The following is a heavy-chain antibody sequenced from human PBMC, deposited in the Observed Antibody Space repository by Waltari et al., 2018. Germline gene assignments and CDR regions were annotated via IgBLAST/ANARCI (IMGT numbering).Heavy chain of an antibody. CDR3: ARHGSIGARQNWFDP. CDR2: IFPSDSDT. V-gene: IGHV5-51*01. CDR1: GYIFTNYW. Sequence: EVQLVQSGAEVKKPGESLTIYCKGSGYIFTNYWICWVRQMPGKGLEWMGIIFPSDSDTRYNPSFQGQVTISADKSINTAYLQWRSLKASDTAMYYCARHGSIGARQNWFDPWGQGTVVTVSS. J-gene: IGHJ5*02. D-gene: IGHD6-6*01.